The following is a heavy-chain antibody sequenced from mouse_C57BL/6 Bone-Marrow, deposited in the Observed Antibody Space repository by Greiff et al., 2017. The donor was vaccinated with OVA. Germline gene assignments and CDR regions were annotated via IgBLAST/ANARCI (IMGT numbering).Heavy chain of an antibody. V-gene: IGHV14-4*01. Sequence: EVQLQQSGAELVRPGASVKLSCTASGFNIKDDYMHWVKQRPEQGLEWIGWIDPENGDTEYASKFQGKGTITADTSSNTAYLQLSSLTSEDTAVYYCTTEAAQANFYAMDYWGQGTSVTVSS. CDR2: IDPENGDT. CDR3: TTEAAQANFYAMDY. CDR1: GFNIKDDY. D-gene: IGHD3-2*02. J-gene: IGHJ4*01.